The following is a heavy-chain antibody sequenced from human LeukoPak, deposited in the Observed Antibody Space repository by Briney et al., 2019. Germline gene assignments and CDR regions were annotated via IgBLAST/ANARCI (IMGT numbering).Heavy chain of an antibody. CDR2: IKSTGDTT. D-gene: IGHD2-2*01. CDR3: VREDAHTYYFDF. CDR1: GYTFTSYH. Sequence: DSVQVSCKTSGYTFTSYHMHWVRQAPGQGLEWMAIIKSTGDTTVYAQKFQGRVTVTRDTSTSTVYMDLSSLSSEDTAVYYCVREDAHTYYFDFWGPGTLVTVSS. J-gene: IGHJ4*02. V-gene: IGHV1-46*01.